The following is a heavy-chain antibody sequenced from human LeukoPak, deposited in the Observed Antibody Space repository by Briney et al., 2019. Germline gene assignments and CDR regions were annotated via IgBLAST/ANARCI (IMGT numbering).Heavy chain of an antibody. D-gene: IGHD1-14*01. CDR1: GFSFRLYG. CDR2: MLYDGSGI. J-gene: IGHJ3*01. V-gene: IGHV3-33*05. CDR3: ARDLASGNHPDGFDV. Sequence: GRSLRLSCAASGFSFRLYGMHWVRQAPGKGLEWVALMLYDGSGIYYADSVKGRFSVSRDNSNYMFYLQMTSLGAEDSAVYYCARDLASGNHPDGFDVWAQGTLVTVSS.